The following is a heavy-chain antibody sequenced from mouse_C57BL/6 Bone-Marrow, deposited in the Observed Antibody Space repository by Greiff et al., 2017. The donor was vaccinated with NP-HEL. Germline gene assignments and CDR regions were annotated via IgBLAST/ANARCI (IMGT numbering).Heavy chain of an antibody. V-gene: IGHV1-52*01. D-gene: IGHD1-1*01. J-gene: IGHJ3*01. CDR1: GYTFTSYW. CDR2: IDPSDSET. Sequence: AQLQQPGAELVRPGSSVKLSCKASGYTFTSYWMHWVKQRPIQGLEWIGNIDPSDSETHYNQKFKDKATLTVDKSSSTAYMQLSSLTSEDSAVYYCAREGYGSSLAWFAYWGQGTLVTVSA. CDR3: AREGYGSSLAWFAY.